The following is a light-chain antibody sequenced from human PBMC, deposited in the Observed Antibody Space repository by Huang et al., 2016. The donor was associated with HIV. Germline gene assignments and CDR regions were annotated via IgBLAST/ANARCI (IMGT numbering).Light chain of an antibody. V-gene: IGKV1-5*03. J-gene: IGKJ1*01. CDR3: QQYYTLGT. CDR2: RAS. CDR1: QSIVTW. Sequence: DIQMTQSPSTLSASVGDRVTITCRASQSIVTWFAWFQQKPGKAPRLLIYRASTLENGVPSRLSGSGSGTEFSLTISSLQPDDFATYYCQQYYTLGTFGPGTRVEIK.